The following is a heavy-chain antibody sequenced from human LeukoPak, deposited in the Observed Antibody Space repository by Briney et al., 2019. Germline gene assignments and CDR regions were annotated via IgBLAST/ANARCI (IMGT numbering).Heavy chain of an antibody. D-gene: IGHD2-2*01. CDR1: GFTFSSYS. V-gene: IGHV3-21*04. CDR3: ASLRPYCSSTSCYVGYYYYGMDV. CDR2: ISSSSSYI. Sequence: GGSLRLSCAASGFTFSSYSMNWVRQAPGKGLEWVSSISSSSSYIYYADSVKGRFTISRDNAKNSLYLQMNSLRAEDTAVYYCASLRPYCSSTSCYVGYYYYGMDVWGKGTTVTVSS. J-gene: IGHJ6*04.